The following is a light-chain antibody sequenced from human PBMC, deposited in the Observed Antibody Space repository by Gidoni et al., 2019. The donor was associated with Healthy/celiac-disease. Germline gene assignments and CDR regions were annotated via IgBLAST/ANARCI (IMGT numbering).Light chain of an antibody. CDR3: QQRSNWPPGFT. Sequence: EIVLTQSPATLSLSPGERATLSCRASQSVSSYLAWYQQKTGQAPRLLLYDASHRATGIPARFSGSWSGTDFTLTISSLESEDFAVYYCQQRSNWPPGFTFGPGTKVDIK. J-gene: IGKJ3*01. CDR1: QSVSSY. V-gene: IGKV3-11*01. CDR2: DAS.